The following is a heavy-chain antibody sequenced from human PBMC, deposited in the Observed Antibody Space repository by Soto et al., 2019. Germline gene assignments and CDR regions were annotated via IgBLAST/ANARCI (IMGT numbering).Heavy chain of an antibody. Sequence: SETLALTCAVYDGSFNSYYWSWIRQPPGKGLEWIGEINHSGSADYNPSLKSRVTILVDTSKNQLSLKLSSVTAAYTAVYYCARGVSVREVGFDSWGERTLVTVSS. CDR2: INHSGSA. J-gene: IGHJ4*02. CDR3: ARGVSVREVGFDS. CDR1: DGSFNSYY. D-gene: IGHD3-10*01. V-gene: IGHV4-34*01.